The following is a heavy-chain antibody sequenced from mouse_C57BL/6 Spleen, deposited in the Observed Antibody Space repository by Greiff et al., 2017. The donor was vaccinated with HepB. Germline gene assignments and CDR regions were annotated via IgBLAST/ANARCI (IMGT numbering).Heavy chain of an antibody. J-gene: IGHJ4*01. CDR3: ARDDYGSSYAMDY. CDR1: GFTFSDYY. CDR2: INYDGSST. V-gene: IGHV5-16*01. D-gene: IGHD1-1*01. Sequence: EVQLVESEGGLVQPGRSMKLSCTASGFTFSDYYMAWVRQVPEKGLEWVANINYDGSSTYYLDSLKSRFIISRDNAKNILYLQMSSLKSEDTATYYCARDDYGSSYAMDYWGQGTSVTSPQ.